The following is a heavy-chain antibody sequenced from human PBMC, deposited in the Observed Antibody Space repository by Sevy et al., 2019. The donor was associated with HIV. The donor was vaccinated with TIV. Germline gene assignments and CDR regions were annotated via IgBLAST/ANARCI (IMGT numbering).Heavy chain of an antibody. J-gene: IGHJ6*02. CDR3: ARGGDFLSGMDV. Sequence: GGSLRLSCTASGFTFSNYWMSWIRQAPGKGLEWVSYISSSGSTTYYADSVKGRFTISRDNAKNSLYLQMNSLRAEDTAVYYCARGGDFLSGMDVWGQGTTVTVSS. D-gene: IGHD2-21*01. CDR1: GFTFSNYW. CDR2: ISSSGSTT. V-gene: IGHV3-11*01.